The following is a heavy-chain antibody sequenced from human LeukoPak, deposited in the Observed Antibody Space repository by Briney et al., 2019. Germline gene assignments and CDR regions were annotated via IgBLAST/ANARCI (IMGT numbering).Heavy chain of an antibody. V-gene: IGHV3-33*01. Sequence: GGPLRLSCAASGFTFSSYGVHWVRQAPGKGLEWVAIIWYDGSNNYYADSVKGRFTISRDNSKNTLSLQMNSLRAEDTAVYYCARDSIAVAGCFDSWGQGTLVTVSS. CDR3: ARDSIAVAGCFDS. D-gene: IGHD6-19*01. J-gene: IGHJ4*02. CDR1: GFTFSSYG. CDR2: IWYDGSNN.